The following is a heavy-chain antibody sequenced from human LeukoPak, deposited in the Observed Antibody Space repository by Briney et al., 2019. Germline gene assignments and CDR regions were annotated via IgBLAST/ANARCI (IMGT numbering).Heavy chain of an antibody. CDR3: AREHLDFCQGGPCPYYFDF. D-gene: IGHD3-3*01. Sequence: PSETLSITCSVSGGSIGNYYWSWIRQSAGQGLEWIGRVHISGTTNYNPSLERRVTISADKSKNQFSLELTSVTAADTAVYYCAREHLDFCQGGPCPYYFDFWGQGTLVTVSS. V-gene: IGHV4-4*07. J-gene: IGHJ4*02. CDR2: VHISGTT. CDR1: GGSIGNYY.